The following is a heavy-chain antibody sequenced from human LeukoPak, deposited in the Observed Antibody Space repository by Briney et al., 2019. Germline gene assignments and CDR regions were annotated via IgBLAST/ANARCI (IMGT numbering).Heavy chain of an antibody. CDR3: AKDRDPFGELPYYFDY. J-gene: IGHJ4*02. Sequence: GGSLRLSCAASGFTFDDYGMSWVRQAPGKGLEWVSLISGDGGSTYYADSVKGRFTISRDNSKNSLYLQMNSLRTEDTALYYCAKDRDPFGELPYYFDYWGQGTLVTVSS. CDR1: GFTFDDYG. V-gene: IGHV3-43*02. D-gene: IGHD3-10*01. CDR2: ISGDGGST.